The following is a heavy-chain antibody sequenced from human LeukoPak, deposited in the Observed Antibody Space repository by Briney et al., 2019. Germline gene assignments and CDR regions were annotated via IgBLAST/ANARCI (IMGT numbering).Heavy chain of an antibody. V-gene: IGHV3-23*01. CDR1: GFTFSSYA. CDR3: AKDAPIFGVVTASFDP. Sequence: PGGSLRLSCAASGFTFSSYAMTWVRQAPGRGLEWVSGISKSGVSTDYADSVKGRFTISRDNSKNTLYLQMNSLRAEDTAVYYCAKDAPIFGVVTASFDPWGQGTLVTVSS. J-gene: IGHJ5*02. D-gene: IGHD3-3*01. CDR2: ISKSGVST.